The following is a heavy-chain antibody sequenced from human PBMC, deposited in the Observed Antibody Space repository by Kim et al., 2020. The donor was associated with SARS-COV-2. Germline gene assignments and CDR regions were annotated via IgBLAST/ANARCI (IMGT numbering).Heavy chain of an antibody. V-gene: IGHV7-4-1*02. CDR3: ARPRIPAAIRDAFDI. J-gene: IGHJ3*02. Sequence: QGFTGRFVFSLDTSVSTAYLQISSLKAEDTAVYYCARPRIPAAIRDAFDIWGQGTMVTVSS. D-gene: IGHD2-2*01.